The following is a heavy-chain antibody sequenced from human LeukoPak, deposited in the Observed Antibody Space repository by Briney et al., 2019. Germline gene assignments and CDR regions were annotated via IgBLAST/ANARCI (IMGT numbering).Heavy chain of an antibody. Sequence: GASVKVSCKASGYTFTSYGISWVRQAPGQGLEWMGWMSPKSGGTNSVQKFQGRVTMTRDTSISTAYMEMSNLTSDDTAVYYCARAVPEQELVRGAFDYWGQGILVTVSS. CDR3: ARAVPEQELVRGAFDY. J-gene: IGHJ4*02. CDR1: GYTFTSYG. CDR2: MSPKSGGT. V-gene: IGHV1-2*02. D-gene: IGHD6-13*01.